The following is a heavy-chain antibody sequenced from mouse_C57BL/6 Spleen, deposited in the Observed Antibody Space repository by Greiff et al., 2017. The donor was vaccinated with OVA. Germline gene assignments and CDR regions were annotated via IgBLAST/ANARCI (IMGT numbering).Heavy chain of an antibody. Sequence: VQLQHSGPELVKPGASVKISCKASGYAFSSSWMNWVKQRPGKGLEWIGRIYPGDGDTNYNGKFKGKATLTADKSSSTAYMQLSSLTSEDSAVYFCARSLPLKGMDYWGQGTSVTVSS. CDR3: ARSLPLKGMDY. D-gene: IGHD1-3*01. CDR1: GYAFSSSW. CDR2: IYPGDGDT. J-gene: IGHJ4*01. V-gene: IGHV1-82*01.